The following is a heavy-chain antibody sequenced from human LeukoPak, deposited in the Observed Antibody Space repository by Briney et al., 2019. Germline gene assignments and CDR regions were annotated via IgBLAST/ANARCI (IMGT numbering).Heavy chain of an antibody. CDR1: GFTFSNAW. CDR2: VKSKIDGGARTT. D-gene: IGHD1-26*01. V-gene: IGHV3-15*07. CDR3: TTERNWELLRPYGLDI. Sequence: GGSLRLSCAASGFTFSNAWMNWVRQAPGKGLEWVGRVKSKIDGGARTTDYAAPVKGRFTISRDDSKTTLYLQMNGLKTEDSAEYYCTTERNWELLRPYGLDIWGQGTTVTVSS. J-gene: IGHJ6*02.